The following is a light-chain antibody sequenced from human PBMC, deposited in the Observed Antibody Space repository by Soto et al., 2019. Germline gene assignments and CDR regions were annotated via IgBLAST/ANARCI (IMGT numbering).Light chain of an antibody. V-gene: IGKV1-17*03. Sequence: DIQMTQSPSAMSASVGERVTITCRAGQGISNYLAWFQQKPGKGPKRLIYAASRLQSGVPSRFSGSGSGREFTLTISSLQPEDFATYYCLHQNSYPQVTFGQGTRLEIK. CDR2: AAS. CDR3: LHQNSYPQVT. CDR1: QGISNY. J-gene: IGKJ5*01.